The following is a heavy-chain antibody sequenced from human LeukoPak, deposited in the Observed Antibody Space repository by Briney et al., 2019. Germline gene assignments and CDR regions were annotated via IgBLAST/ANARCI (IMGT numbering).Heavy chain of an antibody. CDR3: ARVGPWVNPDYYYCYMDV. V-gene: IGHV3-21*01. D-gene: IGHD1-14*01. J-gene: IGHJ6*03. Sequence: GGSLRLSCAASGFTFSSYSMNWVRQAPGKGLEWVSSISDSSTYIYYADSVKGRFTISRDNAKNSLYLQMNSLRAEDTAVYYCARVGPWVNPDYYYCYMDVWGKGTTITVSS. CDR2: ISDSSTYI. CDR1: GFTFSSYS.